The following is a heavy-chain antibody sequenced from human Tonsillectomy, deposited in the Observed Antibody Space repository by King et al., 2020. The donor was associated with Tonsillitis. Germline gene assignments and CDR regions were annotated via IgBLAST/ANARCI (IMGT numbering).Heavy chain of an antibody. J-gene: IGHJ6*02. V-gene: IGHV4-30-4*07. D-gene: IGHD5-24*01. CDR2: VYFSGST. Sequence: VQLQESGPGLVKPSQTLSLTCAVSGVSISSGGYSWNWNRQPPGKGLEWIGYVYFSGSTYYNPSLKSRLSISVDTSKNHFSLNLTSVTAADTAVYYCARRDISGSYGMDVWGQGTTVTVSS. CDR1: GVSISSGGYS. CDR3: ARRDISGSYGMDV.